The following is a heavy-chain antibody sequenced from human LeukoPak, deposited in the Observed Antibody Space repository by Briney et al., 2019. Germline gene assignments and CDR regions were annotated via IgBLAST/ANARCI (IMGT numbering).Heavy chain of an antibody. CDR1: GSTLSEFA. V-gene: IGHV1-24*01. D-gene: IGHD3-22*01. Sequence: ASVKVSCKVSGSTLSEFAIHWVRQAPGKGLEWMGGFDLEDDERRYSEKFQDRVTMTEDTSTDTAYMFLSSLRSEDTAVYYCATEVEYDSNGYLVDYRGQGTLVTVSS. CDR3: ATEVEYDSNGYLVDY. CDR2: FDLEDDER. J-gene: IGHJ4*02.